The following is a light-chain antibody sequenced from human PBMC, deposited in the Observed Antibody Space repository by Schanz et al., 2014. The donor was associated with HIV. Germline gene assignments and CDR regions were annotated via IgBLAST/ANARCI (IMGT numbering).Light chain of an antibody. CDR1: NSDIGGFNF. J-gene: IGLJ2*01. V-gene: IGLV2-14*01. Sequence: QSALTQPASVSGSPGQSITISCTGTNSDIGGFNFVSWYQQHPGKAPKLMLYDANNRPSGVSDRFSGSKSGNTASLNISGLQADDEADYYCTSYTTNRTVAFGGGTKLTVL. CDR3: TSYTTNRTVA. CDR2: DAN.